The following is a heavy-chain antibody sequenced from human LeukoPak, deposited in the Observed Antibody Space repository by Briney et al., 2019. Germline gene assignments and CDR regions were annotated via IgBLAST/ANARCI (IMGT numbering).Heavy chain of an antibody. D-gene: IGHD3-16*02. CDR3: ASANYVWGSYRTDAFDI. CDR1: GFTFSSYG. J-gene: IGHJ3*02. V-gene: IGHV3-30*02. CDR2: IRYDGSNK. Sequence: GGSLRLSCAASGFTFSSYGMHWVRQAPGKGLEWVAFIRYDGSNKYYADSLNGRFTISRDNSKNTLYLQMNSLRAEDTAVYYCASANYVWGSYRTDAFDIWGQGTMVTVSS.